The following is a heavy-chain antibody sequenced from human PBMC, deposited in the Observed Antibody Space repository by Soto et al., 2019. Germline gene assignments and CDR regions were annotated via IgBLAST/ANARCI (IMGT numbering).Heavy chain of an antibody. J-gene: IGHJ4*02. Sequence: EVQLVESGGGLVQPGRSMRLSCAASGFTFDDYAMHWVRQAPGKGLEWVSGISWNSGSIGYADSVKGRFTISRDNAKNSLYLQMNSLRAEDTALYYLAKDIRGGGILGGFDYWGQGTLVTVSS. CDR1: GFTFDDYA. CDR3: AKDIRGGGILGGFDY. CDR2: ISWNSGSI. V-gene: IGHV3-9*01. D-gene: IGHD2-15*01.